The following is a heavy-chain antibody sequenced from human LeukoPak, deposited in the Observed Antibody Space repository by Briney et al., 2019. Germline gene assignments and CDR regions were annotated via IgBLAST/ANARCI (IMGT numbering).Heavy chain of an antibody. D-gene: IGHD1-26*01. CDR3: ATWELLDGGAFDI. CDR2: FDPEDGET. CDR1: GYTLTELS. V-gene: IGHV1-24*01. J-gene: IGHJ3*02. Sequence: ASVKVSCKVSGYTLTELSMHWVRQAPGKGLEWMGGFDPEDGETIYAQKFQGRVTMAEDTSTDTAYMELSSLRSEDTAVYYRATWELLDGGAFDIWGQGTMVTVSS.